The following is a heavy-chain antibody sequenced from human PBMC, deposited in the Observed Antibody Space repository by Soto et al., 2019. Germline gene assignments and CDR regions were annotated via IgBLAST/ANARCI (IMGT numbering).Heavy chain of an antibody. CDR2: IYYSGSP. J-gene: IGHJ4*02. D-gene: IGHD3-10*01. CDR1: GLSMSSGGYR. CDR3: GGAWVQYGGVYYILDY. V-gene: IGHV4-31*03. Sequence: KTSETLSLTCTVSGLSMSSGGYRWNWIRQHPGKALEWIGNIYYSGSPYYNPSLKSRVTISVDTSKNQFSLELNSLTAADTAGYTCGGAWVQYGGVYYILDYWGQGPLVTVSS.